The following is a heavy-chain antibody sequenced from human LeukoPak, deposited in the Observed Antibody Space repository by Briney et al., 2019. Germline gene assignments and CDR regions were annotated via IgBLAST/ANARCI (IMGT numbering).Heavy chain of an antibody. CDR3: ARQDSAVAGPFDY. J-gene: IGHJ4*02. V-gene: IGHV4-59*08. Sequence: SETLSLTCTVSGGSISSYYWSWIRQPPGKGLEWIGYIYYSGSTNYNPSLKSRVTTSVDTSKNQFSLKLSSVTAADTAVYYCARQDSAVAGPFDYWGQGTLVTVSS. CDR2: IYYSGST. CDR1: GGSISSYY. D-gene: IGHD6-19*01.